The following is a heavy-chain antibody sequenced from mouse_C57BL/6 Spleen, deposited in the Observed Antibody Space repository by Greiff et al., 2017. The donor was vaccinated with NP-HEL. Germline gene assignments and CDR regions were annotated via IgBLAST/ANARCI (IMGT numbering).Heavy chain of an antibody. D-gene: IGHD2-4*01. Sequence: EVNVVESGGGLVKPGGSLKLSCAASGFTFSSYAMSWVRQTPEKRLEWVATISDGGSYTYYPDNVKGRFTISRDNAKNNLYLQMSHLKSEDTAMDYCARDHDDYDRDDWGKGTTLTVSS. CDR3: ARDHDDYDRDD. V-gene: IGHV5-4*01. CDR2: ISDGGSYT. CDR1: GFTFSSYA. J-gene: IGHJ2*01.